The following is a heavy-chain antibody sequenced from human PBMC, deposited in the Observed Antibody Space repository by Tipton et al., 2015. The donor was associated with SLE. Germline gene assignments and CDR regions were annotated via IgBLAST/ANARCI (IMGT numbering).Heavy chain of an antibody. D-gene: IGHD2-21*01. CDR1: GGSFSGYY. Sequence: TLSLTCAVYGGSFSGYYWTWIRRPPGKGLEWIGEISLGGSTNYNPSLKSRVTISVDTSKKQFSLKLNSVTAADTAVYYCARHPKRESGSQFLFDYWGQGTLVTVSS. J-gene: IGHJ4*02. CDR2: ISLGGST. CDR3: ARHPKRESGSQFLFDY. V-gene: IGHV4-34*01.